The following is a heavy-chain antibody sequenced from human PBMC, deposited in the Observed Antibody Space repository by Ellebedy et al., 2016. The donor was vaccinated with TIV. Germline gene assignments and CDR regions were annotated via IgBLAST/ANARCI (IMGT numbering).Heavy chain of an antibody. J-gene: IGHJ5*02. D-gene: IGHD1-1*01. CDR2: IIPILGIA. CDR1: GGTFSSYP. CDR3: AAGNDGGWFDP. V-gene: IGHV1-69*02. Sequence: AASVKVSCKASGGTFSSYPISWVRQAPGQGLEWMGRIIPILGIAHYAQKFQGRVTITADKSTSIAYMELSSLRSEDTAVYYCAAGNDGGWFDPWGQGTLVTVSS.